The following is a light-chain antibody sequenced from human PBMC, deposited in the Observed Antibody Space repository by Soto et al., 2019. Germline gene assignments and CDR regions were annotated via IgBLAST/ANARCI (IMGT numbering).Light chain of an antibody. Sequence: EVVMTQSPASLSASPGERVTLSCRASQNIRSSLAWYQQRPGQAPRLLIYDASNRATGIPARFSGSGSGTDLTLTISSLEPEDFAVYYCEQYGSSPPSITFGQGTRLEIK. CDR2: DAS. CDR3: EQYGSSPPSIT. CDR1: QNIRSS. V-gene: IGKV3-20*01. J-gene: IGKJ5*01.